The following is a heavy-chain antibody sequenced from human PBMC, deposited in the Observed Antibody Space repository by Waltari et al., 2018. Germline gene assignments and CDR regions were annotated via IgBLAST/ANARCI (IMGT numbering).Heavy chain of an antibody. V-gene: IGHV4-38-2*01. D-gene: IGHD3-22*01. Sequence: QVQLQESGLGLVKPSEILSLTCAVSGCTICYGYYWGWIRQPPGKGLEWIGSIYHSGNTYYTPSVGSRVTMSIDTSKNQFSLKLSSVTAADTAVYYCARLHYFDSSALRAFDIWGQGTTVTVSS. CDR2: IYHSGNT. CDR1: GCTICYGYY. J-gene: IGHJ3*02. CDR3: ARLHYFDSSALRAFDI.